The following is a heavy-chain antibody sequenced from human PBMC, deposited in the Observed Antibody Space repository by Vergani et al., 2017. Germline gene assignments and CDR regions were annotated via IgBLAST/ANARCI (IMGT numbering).Heavy chain of an antibody. CDR3: ARGPYIPYGDYGGAPYYYDMDV. D-gene: IGHD4-17*01. V-gene: IGHV3-13*01. Sequence: EVQLVGSGGGLVQPGGSLSLSCAASGFTLSSYDMNWVRQATGKGLEWVSAIGTAGDTYYPGSVKGRFTISRENAKNSLYLQMNSPRAGDTAVYYCARGPYIPYGDYGGAPYYYDMDVWGKGP. CDR2: IGTAGDT. CDR1: GFTLSSYD. J-gene: IGHJ6*03.